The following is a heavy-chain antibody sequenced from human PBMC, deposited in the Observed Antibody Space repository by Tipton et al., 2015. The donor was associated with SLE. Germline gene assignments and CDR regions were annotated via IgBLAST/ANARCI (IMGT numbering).Heavy chain of an antibody. CDR2: SYRSGSA. V-gene: IGHV4-31*03. Sequence: TLSLTCTVSGGSISSDDYYWTWIRQFPGKGLEWIGHSYRSGSANHNPSLKSRVTISVDTSKNQFSLKLSSVTAADTAVYYCARDDDYGGNSGFDYWGQGTLVTVSS. CDR3: ARDDDYGGNSGFDY. CDR1: GGSISSDDYY. J-gene: IGHJ4*02. D-gene: IGHD4-23*01.